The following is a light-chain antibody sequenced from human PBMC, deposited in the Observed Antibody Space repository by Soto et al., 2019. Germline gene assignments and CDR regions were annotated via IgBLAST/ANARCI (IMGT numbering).Light chain of an antibody. Sequence: EIVLTQSPGTLSLPPGERATLSCRASQSVSSNYLAWYQQKPGQAPRLLIYGASTRATGIPDRFSGSGSGTDFTLTISRLEPEDFAVYYCQQCGASWTFGQGTKVDIK. J-gene: IGKJ1*01. CDR2: GAS. V-gene: IGKV3-20*01. CDR3: QQCGASWT. CDR1: QSVSSNY.